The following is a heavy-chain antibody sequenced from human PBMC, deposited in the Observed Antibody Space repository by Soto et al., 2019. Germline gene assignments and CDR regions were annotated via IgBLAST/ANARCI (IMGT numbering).Heavy chain of an antibody. CDR2: FNGNGGGT. CDR3: AKDNSLHWFDP. D-gene: IGHD2-15*01. V-gene: IGHV3-23*01. J-gene: IGHJ5*02. CDR1: GFSFSTYA. Sequence: PGGSLRLSCATSGFSFSTYAMTWVRQAPGKGLEWVSTFNGNGGGTYYADSVKGRFTISRDNSKNTLYLQMDSLRAEDTATYHCAKDNSLHWFDPWGQGTLVTV.